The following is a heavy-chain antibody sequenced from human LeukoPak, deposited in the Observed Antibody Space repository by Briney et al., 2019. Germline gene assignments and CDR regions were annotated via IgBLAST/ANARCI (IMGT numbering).Heavy chain of an antibody. V-gene: IGHV1-2*02. CDR3: ARGDGYCSSATCYEGFDY. CDR1: GYTFTDYY. D-gene: IGHD2-2*01. Sequence: ASVKVSYKASGYTFTDYYMHWVRQAPGQGLEWMGWINPNSGGTNYAQKFRGRVTMTRDTSISTAYMELSRLRSDDTAVYYCARGDGYCSSATCYEGFDYWGQGTLVTVSS. CDR2: INPNSGGT. J-gene: IGHJ4*02.